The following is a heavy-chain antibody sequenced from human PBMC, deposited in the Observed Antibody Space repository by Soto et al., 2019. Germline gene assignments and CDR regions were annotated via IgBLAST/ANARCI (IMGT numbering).Heavy chain of an antibody. CDR1: GFTFSSYG. CDR3: AMNYDYVWGYYFDY. D-gene: IGHD3-16*01. CDR2: ISYDGSNK. V-gene: IGHV3-30*03. Sequence: GESLKISCAASGFTFSSYGMHWVRQAPGKGLEWVAVISYDGSNKYYADSVKGRFTISRDNSKNTLYLQMNSLRAEDTAVYYCAMNYDYVWGYYFDYWGQGTLVTVSS. J-gene: IGHJ4*02.